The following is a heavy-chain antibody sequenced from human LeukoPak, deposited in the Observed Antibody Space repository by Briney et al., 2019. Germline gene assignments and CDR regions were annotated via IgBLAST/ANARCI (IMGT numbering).Heavy chain of an antibody. J-gene: IGHJ5*02. D-gene: IGHD1-14*01. V-gene: IGHV1-2*02. CDR2: INPNSGGT. CDR3: ARKYSNQDGNWFDP. CDR1: GYTFTSYG. Sequence: ASVKVSCKASGYTFTSYGISWVRQAPGQGLEWMGWINPNSGGTNYAQKFQGRVTMTRDTSISTAYMELSRLRSDDTAVYYCARKYSNQDGNWFDPWGQGTLVTVSS.